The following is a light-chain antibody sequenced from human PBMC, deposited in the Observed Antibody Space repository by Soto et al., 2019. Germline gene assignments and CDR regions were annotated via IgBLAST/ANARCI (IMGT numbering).Light chain of an antibody. Sequence: VLTQPPSASGTAGQVVTISCSGGDSNIGSNSVYWYQHLPRMAPKLLIYYNNQRPSGVPDRFSGSRSGTSASLAIVGLRSEDEAVYYCAAWDASLSACVFGNGTKVTV. J-gene: IGLJ1*01. V-gene: IGLV1-47*02. CDR1: DSNIGSNS. CDR2: YNN. CDR3: AAWDASLSACV.